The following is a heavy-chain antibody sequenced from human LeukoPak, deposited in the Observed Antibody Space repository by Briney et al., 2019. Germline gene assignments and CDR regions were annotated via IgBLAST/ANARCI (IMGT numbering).Heavy chain of an antibody. Sequence: SETLSLTCAVYGGSFSGYYWSWIRQPPGKGLEWIGEINHSGSTNYNPSLKSRVTISVDTSKNQFSLKLSSVTAADTAVCYCARDHDCSSTRCYSEPRMYGDLVDYWGQGTLVTVSS. V-gene: IGHV4-34*01. CDR3: ARDHDCSSTRCYSEPRMYGDLVDY. D-gene: IGHD2-2*01. J-gene: IGHJ4*02. CDR2: INHSGST. CDR1: GGSFSGYY.